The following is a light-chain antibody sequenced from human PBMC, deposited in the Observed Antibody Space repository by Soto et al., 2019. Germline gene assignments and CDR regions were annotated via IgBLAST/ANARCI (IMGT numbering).Light chain of an antibody. J-gene: IGKJ4*01. CDR2: GAS. CDR1: QSLTNSF. CDR3: QQYGILPLS. Sequence: EILLTQSPGALYLSPGDRATLSCRASQSLTNSFLAWYQQIPGQIPRLLIYGASIRATDIPARFSGSGSGADFTLTISRLAPEDFAVYFCQQYGILPLSFGGGTKVEIK. V-gene: IGKV3-20*01.